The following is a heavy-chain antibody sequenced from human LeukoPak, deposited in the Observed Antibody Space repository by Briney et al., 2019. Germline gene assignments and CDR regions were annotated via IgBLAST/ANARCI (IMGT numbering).Heavy chain of an antibody. CDR3: ARGLKSSSSWRFYYYYMDV. CDR2: TYYRSKWYN. J-gene: IGHJ6*03. V-gene: IGHV6-1*01. D-gene: IGHD6-13*01. Sequence: SQTLSLTCAISGDSVSSNSAAWNWIRQSPSRGLEWLGRTYYRSKWYNDYAVSVKSRITINPDTSKNQFSLQLNSVTPEDTAVYYCARGLKSSSSWRFYYYYMDVWGKGTTVTISS. CDR1: GDSVSSNSAA.